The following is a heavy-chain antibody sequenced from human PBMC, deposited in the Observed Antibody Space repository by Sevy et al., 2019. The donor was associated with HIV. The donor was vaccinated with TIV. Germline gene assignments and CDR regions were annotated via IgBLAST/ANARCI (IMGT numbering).Heavy chain of an antibody. V-gene: IGHV2-5*02. CDR1: GFSLNTSGVG. CDR3: ARRFSDYSLFHFDY. J-gene: IGHJ4*02. CDR2: IYWDDAK. D-gene: IGHD3-16*01. Sequence: SGPTLVKPTQTLTLTCTFSGFSLNTSGVGVGWIRQPPGEALEWLALIYWDDAKRYSRSLKNRLTITKDSSKNQVALTMTNLDPVDTATYYCARRFSDYSLFHFDYWGLGTLVTVSS.